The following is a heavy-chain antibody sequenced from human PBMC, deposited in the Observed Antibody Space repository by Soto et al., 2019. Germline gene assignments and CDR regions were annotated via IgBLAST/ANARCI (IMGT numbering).Heavy chain of an antibody. J-gene: IGHJ4*02. D-gene: IGHD2-8*02. CDR3: ARGMTPPGAPAWYYFDS. Sequence: PSETLSLTYTVSGASITGSFFWSWIRQPAGNGLEWIGRFSLSGTTNYNPSLRSRVTMSADVSKNQFSLRLTSVAAADTALYYCARGMTPPGAPAWYYFDSWGQGTLVTVSS. V-gene: IGHV4-4*07. CDR1: GASITGSFF. CDR2: FSLSGTT.